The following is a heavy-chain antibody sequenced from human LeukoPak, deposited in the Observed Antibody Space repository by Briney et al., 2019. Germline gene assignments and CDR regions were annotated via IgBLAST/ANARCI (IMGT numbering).Heavy chain of an antibody. D-gene: IGHD3-3*01. J-gene: IGHJ3*02. V-gene: IGHV4-61*02. CDR3: ARGRDWDYDFWSGPLGSFDI. CDR2: IYTSGST. CDR1: GGSISSGSYY. Sequence: SQTLSLTCTVSGGSISSGSYYWSWIRPPAGKGLEWIGRIYTSGSTNYNPSLKSRVTISVDTSKNQFSLKLSSVTAADTAVYYCARGRDWDYDFWSGPLGSFDIWGQGTMVTVSS.